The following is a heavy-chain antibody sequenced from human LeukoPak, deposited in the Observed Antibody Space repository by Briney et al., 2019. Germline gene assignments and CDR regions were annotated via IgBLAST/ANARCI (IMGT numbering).Heavy chain of an antibody. CDR2: IYYSGST. CDR3: ARDVAASAYFDY. J-gene: IGHJ4*02. CDR1: GGSISSYY. Sequence: SETLSLTCTVSGGSISSYYWSWIRQPPGKGLEWMGYIYYSGSTNYNPSLKSRVTISVDTSKNQFSLKLSSVTAADTAVYYCARDVAASAYFDYWGQGTLVTVSS. V-gene: IGHV4-59*01. D-gene: IGHD3-16*01.